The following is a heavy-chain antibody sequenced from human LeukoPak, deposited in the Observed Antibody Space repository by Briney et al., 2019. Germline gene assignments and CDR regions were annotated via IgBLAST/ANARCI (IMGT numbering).Heavy chain of an antibody. D-gene: IGHD3-10*01. CDR3: AKQGGSGSYYRSYYGMDV. J-gene: IGHJ6*02. V-gene: IGHV3-23*01. CDR1: GFTFSSYA. CDR2: ISGSGGST. Sequence: GGSLRLSCAVSGFTFSSYAMNWVRQAPRKGLKWVSAISGSGGSTYYADSVKGRFTISRDNSKNTLYLQMNSLRAEDTAVYYCAKQGGSGSYYRSYYGMDVWGQGTTVTVSS.